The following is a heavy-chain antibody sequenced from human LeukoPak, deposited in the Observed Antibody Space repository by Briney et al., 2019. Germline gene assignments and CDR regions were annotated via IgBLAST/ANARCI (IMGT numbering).Heavy chain of an antibody. CDR2: ISSSSSTI. Sequence: GGSPRLSCETFGFTFSSYSMNWVRQAPGKGLEWVSYISSSSSTIYYAESVRGRFTISRDNVQSSVYLQMNSLRVEDTAVYYCARDPMTLVTSRSAVDGNPPEYWGLGTLVTVSS. V-gene: IGHV3-48*01. D-gene: IGHD4-17*01. CDR3: ARDPMTLVTSRSAVDGNPPEY. CDR1: GFTFSSYS. J-gene: IGHJ4*02.